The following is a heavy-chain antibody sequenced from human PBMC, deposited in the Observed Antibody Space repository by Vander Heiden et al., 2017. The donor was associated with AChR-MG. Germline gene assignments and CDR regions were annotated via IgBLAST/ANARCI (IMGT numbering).Heavy chain of an antibody. V-gene: IGHV4-31*03. Sequence: QVQLQEPGPGLVKPSQTLSLTCTVSDGSISSGGHSWSWIRHHPGKGLEWIGYIYYSGSTYYNPSLKSRVTISVDTSKNQFSLKLSSVTAADTAVYYCARDRYVGPVPAAMVSFPKYYYYYGMDVWGQGTTVTVSS. J-gene: IGHJ6*02. D-gene: IGHD2-2*01. CDR2: IYYSGST. CDR1: DGSISSGGHS. CDR3: ARDRYVGPVPAAMVSFPKYYYYYGMDV.